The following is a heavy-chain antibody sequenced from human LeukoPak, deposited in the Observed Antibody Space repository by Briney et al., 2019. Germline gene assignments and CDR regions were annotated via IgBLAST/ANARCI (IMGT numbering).Heavy chain of an antibody. V-gene: IGHV1-69*04. Sequence: SVKVSCKASGGTFSSYAISWVRQAPGQGLEWMGRIIPILGIANYAQKFQGRVTITADKSTSTAYMELSSLRSEDTAVYYCARGLSGTDLDYWGQGTLVTVSS. CDR3: ARGLSGTDLDY. CDR2: IIPILGIA. J-gene: IGHJ4*02. CDR1: GGTFSSYA. D-gene: IGHD1-26*01.